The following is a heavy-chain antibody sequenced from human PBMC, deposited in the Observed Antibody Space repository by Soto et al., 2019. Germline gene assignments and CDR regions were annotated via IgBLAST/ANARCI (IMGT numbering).Heavy chain of an antibody. Sequence: PSETLSLTCTVSGVSISNYYWSWIRQPPGKGLEWLGYILYTGNTNYNPSLKSRVTISVDTSKNKVSLELTSVTTADTAVYFCARAAYGSGNYYAPHYYYAMDVWGQGTTVTVSS. CDR3: ARAAYGSGNYYAPHYYYAMDV. V-gene: IGHV4-59*01. CDR2: ILYTGNT. CDR1: GVSISNYY. D-gene: IGHD3-10*01. J-gene: IGHJ6*02.